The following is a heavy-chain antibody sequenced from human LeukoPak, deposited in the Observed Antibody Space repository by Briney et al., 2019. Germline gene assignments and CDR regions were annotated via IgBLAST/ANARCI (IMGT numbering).Heavy chain of an antibody. V-gene: IGHV4-59*12. D-gene: IGHD3-22*01. Sequence: SETLSLTCTVSGGSISTYYWSWIRQPPGKGLEWIGYIYYSGSTNYNPSLKSRVTISVDTSKNQFSLKLSSVTAADTAVYYCASWAYSYDSSGSCSIWGQGTMVTVSS. CDR1: GGSISTYY. J-gene: IGHJ3*02. CDR3: ASWAYSYDSSGSCSI. CDR2: IYYSGST.